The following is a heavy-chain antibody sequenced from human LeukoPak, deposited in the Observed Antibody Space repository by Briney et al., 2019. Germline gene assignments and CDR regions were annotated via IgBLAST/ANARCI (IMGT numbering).Heavy chain of an antibody. J-gene: IGHJ4*02. CDR3: ARAQSVVVPAPSY. CDR1: GGTFSSYA. Sequence: SVKVSCKASGGTFSSYAISWVRQAPGQGLEWMGRIIPILGITNYAQKFQGGVTITADKSTSTAYMELSSLRSEDTAVYYCARAQSVVVPAPSYWGQGTLVTVSS. CDR2: IIPILGIT. V-gene: IGHV1-69*04. D-gene: IGHD2-2*01.